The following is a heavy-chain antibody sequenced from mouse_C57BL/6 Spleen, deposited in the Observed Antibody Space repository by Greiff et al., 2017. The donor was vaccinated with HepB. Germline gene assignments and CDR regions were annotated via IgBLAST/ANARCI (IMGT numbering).Heavy chain of an antibody. CDR3: ARSDLYYDYDGRFDY. D-gene: IGHD2-4*01. Sequence: VQLQQSGAELVKPGASVKISCKASGYAFSSYWMNWVKQRPGKGLEWIGQIYPGDGDTNYNGKFKGKATLTADKSSSTAYMQLSSLTSEDSAVYFCARSDLYYDYDGRFDYWGQGTTLTVSS. J-gene: IGHJ2*01. CDR2: IYPGDGDT. V-gene: IGHV1-80*01. CDR1: GYAFSSYW.